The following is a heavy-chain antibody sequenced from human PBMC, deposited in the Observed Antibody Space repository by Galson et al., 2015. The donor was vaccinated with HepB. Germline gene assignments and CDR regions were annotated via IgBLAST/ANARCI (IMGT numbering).Heavy chain of an antibody. CDR2: ISSSSSYI. D-gene: IGHD3-10*01. CDR3: ARELGYYGSGSYYNDFDY. J-gene: IGHJ4*02. Sequence: SLRLSCAASGFTFSSYSMNWVRQAPGKGLEWVSSISSSSSYIYYADSVKGRFTISRDNAKNSLYLQMNSLRAEDTAVYYCARELGYYGSGSYYNDFDYWGQGTLVTVSS. V-gene: IGHV3-21*01. CDR1: GFTFSSYS.